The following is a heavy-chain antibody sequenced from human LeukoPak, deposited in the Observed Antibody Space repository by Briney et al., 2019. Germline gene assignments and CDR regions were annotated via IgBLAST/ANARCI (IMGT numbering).Heavy chain of an antibody. D-gene: IGHD2-15*01. CDR2: ISDSGGST. J-gene: IGHJ4*02. CDR1: GFTFSSFA. Sequence: GGSLRLSCAASGFTFSSFAMTWVRQAPGKGLEWVSTISDSGGSTYYADAVKGRFTISRDNSKDTLYAQMNSLRAEDAAVYYCAKSHSVAQRGYFDYSGQGTLVTVSS. CDR3: AKSHSVAQRGYFDY. V-gene: IGHV3-23*01.